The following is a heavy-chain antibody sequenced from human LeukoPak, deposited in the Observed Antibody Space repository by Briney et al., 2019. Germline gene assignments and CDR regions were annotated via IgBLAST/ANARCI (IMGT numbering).Heavy chain of an antibody. Sequence: GGSLRLSCAASGFTFNTYWMTWVRQAPGKGLEWVANIKQDGSDKYYVDSVKGRFTISRDNAENSLYLQMNSLRAEDTAIYYCARARKGSGYYPVGELDYWGQGPVVTVSS. CDR1: GFTFNTYW. CDR2: IKQDGSDK. D-gene: IGHD3-3*01. J-gene: IGHJ4*02. V-gene: IGHV3-7*04. CDR3: ARARKGSGYYPVGELDY.